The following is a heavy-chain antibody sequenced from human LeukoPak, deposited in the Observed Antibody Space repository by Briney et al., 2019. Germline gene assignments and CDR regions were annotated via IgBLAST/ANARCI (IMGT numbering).Heavy chain of an antibody. J-gene: IGHJ6*03. CDR1: GFTFSSFS. V-gene: IGHV3-23*01. D-gene: IGHD2-15*01. Sequence: GGSLRLSCAASGFTFSSFSMNWVRQAPGKGLEWVSAISGSGGSTYYADSVKGRFTISRDNSKNTLYLQMNSLRAEDTAVYYCAKGGAGRVGYCSGGSCNYYYYYMDVWGKGTTVTVSS. CDR3: AKGGAGRVGYCSGGSCNYYYYYMDV. CDR2: ISGSGGST.